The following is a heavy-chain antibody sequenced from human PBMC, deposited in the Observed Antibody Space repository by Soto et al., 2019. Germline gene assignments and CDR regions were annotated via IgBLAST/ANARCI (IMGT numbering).Heavy chain of an antibody. CDR2: IRTKVNSYAT. CDR3: YSTSPTDTIRN. V-gene: IGHV3-73*01. CDR1: GFTFSGSA. D-gene: IGHD3-9*01. J-gene: IGHJ4*02. Sequence: PGGSLRLSCAASGFTFSGSALHWVRQASGKGLEWVGRIRTKVNSYATAYAASVTGRFTISRDDSRNTAYLQMNSLKTEDTAVYYCYSTSPTDTIRNWAQETMVTVSS.